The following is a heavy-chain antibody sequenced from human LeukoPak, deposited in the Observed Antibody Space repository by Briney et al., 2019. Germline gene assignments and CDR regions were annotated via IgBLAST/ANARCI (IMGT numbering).Heavy chain of an antibody. Sequence: GGSLRLSCAASGFTFNSYSMNWVRQAPGKGLEWVSSISSSSLSYIYYADSVKGRFTIFRDNAKNSLYLQMNSLRAEDTAVYYCARGSDYGDYYWGQGTLVTVSS. J-gene: IGHJ4*02. D-gene: IGHD4-17*01. CDR3: ARGSDYGDYY. CDR2: ISSSSLSYI. CDR1: GFTFNSYS. V-gene: IGHV3-21*01.